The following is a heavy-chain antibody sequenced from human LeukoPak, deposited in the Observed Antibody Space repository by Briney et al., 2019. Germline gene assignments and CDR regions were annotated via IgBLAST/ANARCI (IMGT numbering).Heavy chain of an antibody. V-gene: IGHV4-59*01. D-gene: IGHD2-2*01. CDR3: ARDRLPSRYNGLDV. J-gene: IGHJ6*02. CDR1: GFTFSNYA. CDR2: ISNTGST. Sequence: NAGGSLRLSCAASGFTFSNYAMSWVRQAPGKGLEWIGFISNTGSTNYNPSLKSRVTISVDTSKNHFSLKLTSVTAADTAVYFCARDRLPSRYNGLDVWGQGTTVTVSS.